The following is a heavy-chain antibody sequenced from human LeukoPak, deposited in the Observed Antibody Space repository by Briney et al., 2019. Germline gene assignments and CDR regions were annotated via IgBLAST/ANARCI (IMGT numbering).Heavy chain of an antibody. D-gene: IGHD1-1*01. V-gene: IGHV4-59*12. Sequence: PSETLSLTCTVSDGSINGYYWSWIRQPPGKGLDWIGYMYSGGTTNYSPSLKSRVTISEDMSKNQFSLKLSSVTAADTAVYYCARGGPTGIDYWGQGTLVTVSS. CDR2: MYSGGTT. CDR1: DGSINGYY. CDR3: ARGGPTGIDY. J-gene: IGHJ4*02.